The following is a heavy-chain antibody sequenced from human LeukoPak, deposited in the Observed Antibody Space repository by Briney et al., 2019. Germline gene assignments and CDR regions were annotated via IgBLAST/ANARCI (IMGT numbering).Heavy chain of an antibody. CDR2: INHSGST. Sequence: SETLSLTCTVSGGSISSYYWSWIRQPPGKGLEWIGEINHSGSTNYNPSLKSRVTISVDTSKNQFSLKLSSVTAADTAVYYCARTGKKFLVLGGGYDYWGQGTLVTVSS. CDR3: ARTGKKFLVLGGGYDY. CDR1: GGSISSYY. J-gene: IGHJ4*02. D-gene: IGHD3-16*01. V-gene: IGHV4-34*01.